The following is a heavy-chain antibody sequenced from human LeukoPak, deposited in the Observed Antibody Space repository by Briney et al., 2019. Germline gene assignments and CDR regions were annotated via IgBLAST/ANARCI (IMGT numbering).Heavy chain of an antibody. CDR2: INTKGGT. V-gene: IGHV4-4*09. CDR1: GVSMSAYQ. D-gene: IGHD2-21*01. Sequence: SETLSLTCTVSGVSMSAYQWSWVRQSPEKGLEWIGCINTKGGTSYNPSLKSRVTTSVDTSKSQFSLRLTSVTAADTAVYYCATSNDAKIAPFDHWGQGAPVTVSS. CDR3: ATSNDAKIAPFDH. J-gene: IGHJ4*02.